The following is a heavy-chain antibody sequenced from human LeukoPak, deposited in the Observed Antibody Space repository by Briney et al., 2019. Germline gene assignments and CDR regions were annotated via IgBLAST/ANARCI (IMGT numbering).Heavy chain of an antibody. Sequence: SVKVSCKASGCTFSSYAISWVRQAPGQGLEWMGRIIPFFGTANYAQKFQGRVTITTDESTSTAYMELSSLRSEDTAVYYCARDYYGNSGYYYAHDYWGQGTLVTVSS. CDR1: GCTFSSYA. V-gene: IGHV1-69*05. J-gene: IGHJ4*02. D-gene: IGHD3-22*01. CDR2: IIPFFGTA. CDR3: ARDYYGNSGYYYAHDY.